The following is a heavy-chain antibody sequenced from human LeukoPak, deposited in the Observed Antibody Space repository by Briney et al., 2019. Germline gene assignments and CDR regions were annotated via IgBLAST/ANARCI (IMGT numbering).Heavy chain of an antibody. V-gene: IGHV1-2*02. D-gene: IGHD3-10*01. J-gene: IGHJ5*02. CDR3: ARESKDYFSGFDP. CDR2: INPNSGGT. Sequence: APVKVSCKASGYTFTGYYMHWVRQAPGQGLEWMGWINPNSGGTNYAQKFQGRVTMTRDTSISTAYMELSRLRSDDTAVYYCARESKDYFSGFDPWGQGTLVTVSS. CDR1: GYTFTGYY.